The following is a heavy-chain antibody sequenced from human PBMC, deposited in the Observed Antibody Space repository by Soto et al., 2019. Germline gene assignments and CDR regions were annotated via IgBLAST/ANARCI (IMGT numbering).Heavy chain of an antibody. D-gene: IGHD3-10*01. V-gene: IGHV3-43*01. CDR3: AKGPYYYGSGSYWGIDY. Sequence: EVQLVESGGVVVQPGGSLRLSCAASGFTFDDYTMHWVRQAPGKGLEWVSLISWDGGSTYYADSVKGRFTISRDNSKNSLYLQMNSLRTEDTALYYCAKGPYYYGSGSYWGIDYWGKGTMVTVSS. CDR2: ISWDGGST. CDR1: GFTFDDYT. J-gene: IGHJ4*02.